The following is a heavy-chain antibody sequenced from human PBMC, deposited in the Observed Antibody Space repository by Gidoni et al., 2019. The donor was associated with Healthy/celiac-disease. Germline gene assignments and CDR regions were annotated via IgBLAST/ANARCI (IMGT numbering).Heavy chain of an antibody. D-gene: IGHD6-6*01. CDR2: IYSGGST. Sequence: EVQLVESGGGFILPGGSRRLSCAASGFTVSSNYMSWVRQAPGKGLEWVSVIYSGGSTYYADSVKGRFTISRDNSKNTLYLQMNSLRAEDTAVYYCARSSPGPWPFDIWGQGTMVTVSS. CDR3: ARSSPGPWPFDI. CDR1: GFTVSSNY. J-gene: IGHJ3*02. V-gene: IGHV3-53*01.